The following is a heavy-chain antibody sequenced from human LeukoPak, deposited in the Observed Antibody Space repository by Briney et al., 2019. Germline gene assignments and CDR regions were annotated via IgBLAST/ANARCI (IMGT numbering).Heavy chain of an antibody. CDR3: AKEADTAMVNDWFDP. Sequence: SGGSLRLSCAVSGFIFHDHAMHWVRQAPGEGLEWVSGISWDSGSIGYADSVKGRFTISRDNAKNTLYLQMNSLRAEDTAVYYCAKEADTAMVNDWFDPWGQGTLVTVSS. CDR1: GFIFHDHA. J-gene: IGHJ5*02. CDR2: ISWDSGSI. V-gene: IGHV3-9*01. D-gene: IGHD5-18*01.